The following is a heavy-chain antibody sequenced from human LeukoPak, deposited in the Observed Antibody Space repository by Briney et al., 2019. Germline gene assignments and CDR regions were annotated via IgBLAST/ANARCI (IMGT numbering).Heavy chain of an antibody. CDR3: ARRRIDYYYYGMDV. CDR2: INAGNGNT. CDR1: GYTFTSYA. D-gene: IGHD2/OR15-2a*01. V-gene: IGHV1-3*01. J-gene: IGHJ6*02. Sequence: ASVKVSCKASGYTFTSYAMHWVRQAPGQRLEWMGWINAGNGNTKYSQKFQGRVTITRDTSASTAYMELSSLRSEVTAVYYCARRRIDYYYYGMDVWGQGTTVTVSS.